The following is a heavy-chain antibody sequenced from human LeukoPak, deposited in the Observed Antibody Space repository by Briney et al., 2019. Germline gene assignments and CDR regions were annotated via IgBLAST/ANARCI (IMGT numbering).Heavy chain of an antibody. CDR2: IYSGGGT. Sequence: GGSLRLSCAASGFTVSSNHMSWVRQAPGKGLEWVSIIYSGGGTYYADSVRGRFTISRDNSKNTLYLQINSLRAEDMAVYYCARDSSGNYGMDVWGQGTTVTVSS. CDR1: GFTVSSNH. D-gene: IGHD3-22*01. V-gene: IGHV3-53*01. CDR3: ARDSSGNYGMDV. J-gene: IGHJ6*02.